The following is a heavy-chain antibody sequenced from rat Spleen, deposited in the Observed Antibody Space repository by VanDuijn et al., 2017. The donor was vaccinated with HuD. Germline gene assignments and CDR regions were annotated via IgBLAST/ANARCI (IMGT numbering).Heavy chain of an antibody. CDR2: INYEGSSI. CDR1: GFTFRNYY. J-gene: IGHJ2*01. V-gene: IGHV5-22*01. CDR3: TRGYYFDY. Sequence: EVQLVESGGGLVQPGRSLKLSCAASGFTFRNYYMAWVRQAPKKGLEWVASINYEGSSIYYGDSVKGRFTISRDNARSTLYLHMDSLRSDDTATYYCTRGYYFDYWGQGVMVTVSS.